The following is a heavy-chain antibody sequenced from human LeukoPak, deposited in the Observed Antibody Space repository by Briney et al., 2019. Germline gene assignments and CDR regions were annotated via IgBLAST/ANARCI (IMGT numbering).Heavy chain of an antibody. CDR1: GFIFSNDA. V-gene: IGHV3-33*01. D-gene: IGHD1-1*01. CDR3: VRDPSGSGFAFDS. Sequence: GGSLRLSCAVSGFIFSNDAMHWVRQAPGKGLEWVAFIWFDGSNKHYADSVKGRFTISRDNSEDTLYLQMNSLRAEDTAVYYCVRDPSGSGFAFDSWGQGALVTVSS. J-gene: IGHJ4*02. CDR2: IWFDGSNK.